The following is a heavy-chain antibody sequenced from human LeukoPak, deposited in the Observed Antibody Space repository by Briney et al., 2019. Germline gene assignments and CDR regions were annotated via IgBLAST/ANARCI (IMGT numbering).Heavy chain of an antibody. CDR3: AREEEYQLLNPATENYMDV. CDR1: GYTFTDYY. D-gene: IGHD2-2*01. V-gene: IGHV1-2*02. J-gene: IGHJ6*03. Sequence: ASVKVSCKASGYTFTDYYMHWVRQAPGQGLELMGWSNPNTGGTNYAQKFQGRVTMTRDTSISTAYMELSRLRSDDTAVYYCAREEEYQLLNPATENYMDVWGKGTTVTISS. CDR2: SNPNTGGT.